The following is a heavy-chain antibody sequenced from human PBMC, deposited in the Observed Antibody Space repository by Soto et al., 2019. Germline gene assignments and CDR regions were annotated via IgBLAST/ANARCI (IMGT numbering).Heavy chain of an antibody. J-gene: IGHJ4*02. CDR2: IYYSGST. CDR1: GGSISSGDYY. V-gene: IGHV4-30-4*01. Sequence: SETLSLTCTVSGGSISSGDYYWSWIRQPPGKGLEWIGYIYYSGSTYYNPSLKSRVTISVDTSKNQFSLKLSSVTAADTAVYYCARTNTKYDSSGYLGYWGQGTLVTVSS. D-gene: IGHD3-22*01. CDR3: ARTNTKYDSSGYLGY.